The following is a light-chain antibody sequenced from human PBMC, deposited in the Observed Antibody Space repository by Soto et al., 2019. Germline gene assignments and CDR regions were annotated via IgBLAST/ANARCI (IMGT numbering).Light chain of an antibody. Sequence: QSALTQPPSASGSPGQSVTISCTGTSSDVGDYNYVSWYQQHPGKAPKLMIYEVFKRPSGVPDRFSGSKSGNTASLTVSGLQAEDEADYYCSSYAGSNTYVFGPGTKLTVL. V-gene: IGLV2-8*01. CDR3: SSYAGSNTYV. CDR1: SSDVGDYNY. CDR2: EVF. J-gene: IGLJ1*01.